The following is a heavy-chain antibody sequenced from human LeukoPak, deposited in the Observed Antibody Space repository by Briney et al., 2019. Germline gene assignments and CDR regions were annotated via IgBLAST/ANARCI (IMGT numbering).Heavy chain of an antibody. V-gene: IGHV4-59*01. CDR1: GGSISTYY. CDR2: IFYSGNT. Sequence: SETLSLTCTVSGGSISTYYWSWIRQPPGKGLEWIGYIFYSGNTNYNPSLKSRVTISLDTSKNQFSLNLTSVTAADTAVYYCARDHIGSSRFDPWGQGTLVTVSS. J-gene: IGHJ5*02. CDR3: ARDHIGSSRFDP. D-gene: IGHD1-26*01.